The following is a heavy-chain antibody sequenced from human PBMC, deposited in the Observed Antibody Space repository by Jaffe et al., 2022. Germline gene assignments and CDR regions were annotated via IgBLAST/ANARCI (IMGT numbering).Heavy chain of an antibody. CDR2: VYHSGNA. Sequence: QVQLQESGPGLVKPSETLSLTCVVSGYSITNGYSWGWIRQPPGQGLEWIANVYHSGNAFYNPSLKSRVTMSVDTSKNQFSLSLTSVTAADTAVYYCARYDGAGNHRDFFDSWGQGTLVTVSS. CDR3: ARYDGAGNHRDFFDS. J-gene: IGHJ4*02. D-gene: IGHD3-16*01. V-gene: IGHV4-38-2*01. CDR1: GYSITNGYS.